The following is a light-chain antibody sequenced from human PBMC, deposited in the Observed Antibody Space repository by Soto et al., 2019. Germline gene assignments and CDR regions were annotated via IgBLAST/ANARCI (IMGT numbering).Light chain of an antibody. CDR2: GAS. CDR1: QSVSSTY. J-gene: IGKJ1*01. CDR3: QPYGSSPQT. V-gene: IGKV3-20*01. Sequence: ESVLTEGRGTLSLSPGERATLSCRASQSVSSTYLIWYQQKPGQAPRLLIYGASSRATGIPDRFSGSGSGTDFNIKISRLEPEDFALYYCQPYGSSPQTFGQGTKVDIK.